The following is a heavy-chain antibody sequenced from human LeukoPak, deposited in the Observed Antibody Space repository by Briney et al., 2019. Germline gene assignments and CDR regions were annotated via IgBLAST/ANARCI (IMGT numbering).Heavy chain of an antibody. CDR3: ATMFGESSDFDH. J-gene: IGHJ4*02. Sequence: PSETLSLTCVVSGGSISAYYWNWIRQPAGKGLEWIGRLHSSGETTSNPSLMSRATMSLDTSRNHFSLNLTSVTAADTAIYYCATMFGESSDFDHWGQGTLVTVSS. CDR1: GGSISAYY. CDR2: LHSSGET. V-gene: IGHV4-4*07. D-gene: IGHD3-10*02.